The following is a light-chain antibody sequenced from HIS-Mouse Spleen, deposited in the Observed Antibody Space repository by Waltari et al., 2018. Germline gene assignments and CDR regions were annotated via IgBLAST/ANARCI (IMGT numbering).Light chain of an antibody. CDR1: QSVSSY. J-gene: IGKJ4*01. CDR3: QQRSNWLT. V-gene: IGKV3-11*01. CDR2: AAS. Sequence: EIVLTQSPATLSLSPGERATLSCRASQSVSSYLAWYQQKPGQAPSLLIDAASNRATGIPGRFSGSGSATDFTLTISSLEPEDFAVYYCQQRSNWLTFGGGTKVEIK.